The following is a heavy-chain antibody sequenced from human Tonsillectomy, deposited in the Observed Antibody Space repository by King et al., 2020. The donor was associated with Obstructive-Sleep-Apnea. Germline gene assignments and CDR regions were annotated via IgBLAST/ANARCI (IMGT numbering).Heavy chain of an antibody. CDR3: ARDGRQARWVNDY. CDR2: IWYDGSNI. CDR1: GFTFSKYG. J-gene: IGHJ4*02. D-gene: IGHD1-26*01. Sequence: VQLVESGGGVVQPGRSLRLSCAASGFTFSKYGMHWVRQAPGKGLEWVGVIWYDGSNIYYADSVKGRFTISRDNSKTTLYLQMNRLRAEDTAVYYCARDGRQARWVNDYWGQGTLVTVSS. V-gene: IGHV3-33*01.